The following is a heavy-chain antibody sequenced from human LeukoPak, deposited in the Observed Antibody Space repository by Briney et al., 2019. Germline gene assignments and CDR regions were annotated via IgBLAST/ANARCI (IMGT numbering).Heavy chain of an antibody. J-gene: IGHJ4*02. CDR2: ISYDGSNK. V-gene: IGHV3-30*18. CDR1: GFTFSSYG. CDR3: AKGPMAAAALFDY. D-gene: IGHD6-13*01. Sequence: GRSLRLSCAASGFTFSSYGMHWVRQAPGKGLEWVAVISYDGSNKYYADSVKGRFTISRDNSKNTLYLQMNSLRAEDTAVYYCAKGPMAAAALFDYWGQGTLVTVSS.